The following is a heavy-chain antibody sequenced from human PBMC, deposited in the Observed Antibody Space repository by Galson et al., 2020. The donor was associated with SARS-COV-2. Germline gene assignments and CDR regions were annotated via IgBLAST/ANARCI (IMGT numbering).Heavy chain of an antibody. Sequence: GGSLRLSCAASGFTFSSYAMSWVRQAPGKGLEWVSAISGSGGSTYYADSVKGRFTISRDNSKNTLYLQMNSLRAEDTAVYYCAKEASIAARLASWNMDVWGQGTTVTVSS. J-gene: IGHJ6*02. CDR3: AKEASIAARLASWNMDV. D-gene: IGHD6-6*01. CDR1: GFTFSSYA. V-gene: IGHV3-23*01. CDR2: ISGSGGST.